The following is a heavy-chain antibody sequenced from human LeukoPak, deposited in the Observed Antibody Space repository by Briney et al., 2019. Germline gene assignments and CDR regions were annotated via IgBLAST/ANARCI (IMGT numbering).Heavy chain of an antibody. CDR3: ARGGESYYGSGSHDY. CDR2: ISSSGSTI. V-gene: IGHV3-48*03. Sequence: GGSLRLSCGASGFTFSSSEMNWVRQAPGKGLEWVSYISSSGSTIYYADSVRGRFTISRDNAKKSLYLQMNSLRAEDTAVYYCARGGESYYGSGSHDYWGQGTLVTVSS. CDR1: GFTFSSSE. D-gene: IGHD3-10*01. J-gene: IGHJ4*02.